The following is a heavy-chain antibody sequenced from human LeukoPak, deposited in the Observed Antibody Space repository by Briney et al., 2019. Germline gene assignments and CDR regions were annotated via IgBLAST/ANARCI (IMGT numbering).Heavy chain of an antibody. CDR2: INPIGGGT. D-gene: IGHD3-22*01. J-gene: IGHJ4*02. Sequence: VASVKVSCKASGGTFSSYAISWARQAPGQGLEWMGWINPIGGGTNYAQKFQGRVTMTRDTSITTAYTEMSSLRSDDTAVYYCARDNGRGYPVYFGHWGQGTLVTVAS. CDR1: GGTFSSYA. V-gene: IGHV1-2*02. CDR3: ARDNGRGYPVYFGH.